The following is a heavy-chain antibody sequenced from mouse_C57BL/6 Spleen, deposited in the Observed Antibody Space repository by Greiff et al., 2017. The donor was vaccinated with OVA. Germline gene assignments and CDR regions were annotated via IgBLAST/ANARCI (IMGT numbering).Heavy chain of an antibody. CDR3: ACSKILGCNYAFDY. D-gene: IGHD2-1*01. CDR2: IDPSDSET. Sequence: QVQLQQPGAELVRPGSSVKLSCKASGYTFTSYWMHWVKQRPIQGLEWIGNIDPSDSETHYNQKFKDKATLTVDKSSSTAYMQLSSLTSEDSAVYYCACSKILGCNYAFDYWGQGTTLTVSS. V-gene: IGHV1-52*01. CDR1: GYTFTSYW. J-gene: IGHJ2*01.